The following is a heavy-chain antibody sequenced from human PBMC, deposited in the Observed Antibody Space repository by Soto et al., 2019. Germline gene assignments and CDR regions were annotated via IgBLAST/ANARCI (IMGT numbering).Heavy chain of an antibody. CDR2: ISGSGGST. CDR3: AKVRRYYDILTGVDY. J-gene: IGHJ4*02. D-gene: IGHD3-9*01. V-gene: IGHV3-23*01. Sequence: GGSLRLSCAASGFTFSSYAMSWVRQAPGKGLEWVSAISGSGGSTYYADSVKGRFTISRDNSKNTLYLQMNSLRAEDTAVYYCAKVRRYYDILTGVDYWGQGTLVTVSS. CDR1: GFTFSSYA.